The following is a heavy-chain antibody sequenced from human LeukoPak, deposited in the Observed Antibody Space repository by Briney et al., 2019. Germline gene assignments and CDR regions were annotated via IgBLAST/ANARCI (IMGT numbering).Heavy chain of an antibody. J-gene: IGHJ4*02. CDR2: MNPNSGNT. CDR3: ARGTRPVYCTNAVCYTPYYFDY. V-gene: IGHV1-8*01. D-gene: IGHD2-8*01. Sequence: ASVKVSCKASGYTFTSYDINWVRQATGQGLEWTGWMNPNSGNTGYAQKFQGRVTMTRNTSISTAYMELRSLRSEDTAVYYCARGTRPVYCTNAVCYTPYYFDYWGQGTLVTVSS. CDR1: GYTFTSYD.